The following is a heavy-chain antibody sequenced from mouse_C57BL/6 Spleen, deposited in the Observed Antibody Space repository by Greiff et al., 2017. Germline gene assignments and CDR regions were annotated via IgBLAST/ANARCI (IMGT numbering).Heavy chain of an antibody. J-gene: IGHJ2*01. D-gene: IGHD3-2*02. V-gene: IGHV1-11*01. CDR3: GRADHSSGYFDY. CDR2: IYPVSGET. CDR1: GYTFTDHI. Sequence: VQLQQSGAELASPGASVTLSCKASGYTFTDHIMNWVKKRPGQGLEWIGMIYPVSGETNYNQKFMGKATLSVDRSSSTVYMVLNSLTSEDPAVYYCGRADHSSGYFDYWGQGTTLTVSA.